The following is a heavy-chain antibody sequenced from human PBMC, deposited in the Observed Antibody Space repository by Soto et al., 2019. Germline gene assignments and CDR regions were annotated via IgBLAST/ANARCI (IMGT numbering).Heavy chain of an antibody. Sequence: QVQLVQSGAEVKKPGSSVKVSCTASGGSLSNFGISWVRQAPGQGLEWMGAITPVFGTPNYAQKFQDRVTINADEFTTTVYMEVRSLPSEDTAVYYCARGDATKIVVTTYYAMDVWGQGTTVTVSS. V-gene: IGHV1-69*12. CDR3: ARGDATKIVVTTYYAMDV. J-gene: IGHJ6*02. D-gene: IGHD3-22*01. CDR2: ITPVFGTP. CDR1: GGSLSNFG.